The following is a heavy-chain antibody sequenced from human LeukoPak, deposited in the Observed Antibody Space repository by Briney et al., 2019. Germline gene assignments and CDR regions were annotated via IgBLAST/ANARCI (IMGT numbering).Heavy chain of an antibody. CDR2: ISAYNGNT. CDR1: GYTFTSYG. D-gene: IGHD2-8*02. J-gene: IGHJ4*02. Sequence: ASVKVSCKASGYTFTSYGISWVRQAPGQGLEWMGWISAYNGNTNYAQNFQDRVTMTTDTSTTTTYMELRSLRSDDTAMYYCARTPTANIVLVKADFFEVWGRGTLVTVSS. V-gene: IGHV1-18*01. CDR3: ARTPTANIVLVKADFFEV.